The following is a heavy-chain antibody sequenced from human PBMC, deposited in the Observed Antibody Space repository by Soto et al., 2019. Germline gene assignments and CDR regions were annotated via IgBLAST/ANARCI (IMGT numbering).Heavy chain of an antibody. CDR2: ISYDGSNK. V-gene: IGHV3-30-3*01. CDR3: ARDHYYDSSGYYFGGGCY. Sequence: QVQLVESGGGVVQPGRSLRLSCAASGFTFSSYAMHGVRQAPGKGLEWVAVISYDGSNKYYADSVKGRFTISRDNSKNTLYLQMNSLRAEDTAVYYCARDHYYDSSGYYFGGGCYWGQGTLVTVSS. J-gene: IGHJ4*02. D-gene: IGHD3-22*01. CDR1: GFTFSSYA.